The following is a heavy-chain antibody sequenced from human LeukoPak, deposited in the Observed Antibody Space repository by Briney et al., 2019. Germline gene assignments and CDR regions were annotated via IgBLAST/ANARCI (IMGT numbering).Heavy chain of an antibody. J-gene: IGHJ4*02. Sequence: GGSLRLSCAASGFTFSNYAMSWVRQAPGKGLEWVSGLSGSGGSTYYADSVKGGFTISRDNSKNTLYLQMNSLRAEDTAVYYCAKLWDRSIAAPIDDWGQGTLVTVSS. CDR3: AKLWDRSIAAPIDD. CDR2: LSGSGGST. D-gene: IGHD6-6*01. CDR1: GFTFSNYA. V-gene: IGHV3-23*01.